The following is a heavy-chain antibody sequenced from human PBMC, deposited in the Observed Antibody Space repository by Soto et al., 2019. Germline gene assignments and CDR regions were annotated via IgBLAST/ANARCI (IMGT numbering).Heavy chain of an antibody. J-gene: IGHJ6*02. CDR2: MYNTGST. Sequence: SETLSLTCTVSGGSISRYYWSWIRQPPGKGLEWIGYMYNTGSTVYNPPFKSRVTIPVYTSKNQFSLKLNSVTAADTAVYYCARDLWGYCGTDCYPLDVWGQGTTVTVSS. D-gene: IGHD2-21*02. V-gene: IGHV4-59*01. CDR1: GGSISRYY. CDR3: ARDLWGYCGTDCYPLDV.